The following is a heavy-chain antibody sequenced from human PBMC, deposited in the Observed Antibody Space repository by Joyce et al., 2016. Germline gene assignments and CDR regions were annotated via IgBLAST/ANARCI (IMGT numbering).Heavy chain of an antibody. CDR3: ARQTAHCSSTSCYSDY. CDR1: GYSFTSYW. CDR2: VYPGDSDT. J-gene: IGHJ4*02. V-gene: IGHV5-51*01. D-gene: IGHD2-2*01. Sequence: EVQLVQSGAEVKKPGESLKISCKGSGYSFTSYWIGWVRQMPGKGLEWMGIVYPGDSDTSYSPSFQGQDTISADKSISTAYLQWSSLKASDTAMYYCARQTAHCSSTSCYSDYWGQGTLVTVSS.